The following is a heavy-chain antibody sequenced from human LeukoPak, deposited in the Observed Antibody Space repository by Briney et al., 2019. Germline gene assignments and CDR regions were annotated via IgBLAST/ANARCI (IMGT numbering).Heavy chain of an antibody. J-gene: IGHJ4*02. D-gene: IGHD3-22*01. V-gene: IGHV4-39*01. CDR2: IYYSGST. Sequence: SETLSLTCTVSGGSISSSSYYWGWIRQPPGKGLEWIGSIYYSGSTYYNPSLKSRVTISVDTSKNQFSLKLSSVPAADTAVYYCARHQYYDSGGFLGYWGQGTLVTVSS. CDR3: ARHQYYDSGGFLGY. CDR1: GGSISSSSYY.